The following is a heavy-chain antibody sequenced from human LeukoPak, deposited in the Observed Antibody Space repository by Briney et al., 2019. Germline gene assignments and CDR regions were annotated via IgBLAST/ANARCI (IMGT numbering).Heavy chain of an antibody. CDR2: IYYSGST. CDR3: ARIYCTSTSCIDY. V-gene: IGHV4-59*01. D-gene: IGHD2-2*01. J-gene: IGHJ4*02. Sequence: SETLSLTCTVSGGSISSYYWSWIRQPPGKGLEWIGYIYYSGSTNYNPSLKSRVTISVDTSKNQFSLKLSSVTAADTAVYYCARIYCTSTSCIDYWGQGTLVTVSS. CDR1: GGSISSYY.